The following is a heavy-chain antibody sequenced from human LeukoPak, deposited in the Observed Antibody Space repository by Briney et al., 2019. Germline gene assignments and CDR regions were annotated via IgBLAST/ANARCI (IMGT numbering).Heavy chain of an antibody. J-gene: IGHJ3*01. CDR1: GDSFSSHY. Sequence: SETLSLTCTVSGDSFSSHYWTWLRQSPGKGLEWIGYISYIGTTNYNPSLKSRVTISVDPSKNQFSLKLISVAAADTALYYCARDPTTVTKGFDVWGQGTTVTVSS. CDR2: ISYIGTT. CDR3: ARDPTTVTKGFDV. D-gene: IGHD4-17*01. V-gene: IGHV4-59*11.